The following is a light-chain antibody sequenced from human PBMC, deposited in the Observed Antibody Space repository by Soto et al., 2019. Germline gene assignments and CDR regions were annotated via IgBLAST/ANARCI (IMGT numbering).Light chain of an antibody. V-gene: IGKV2-28*01. CDR1: QSLLHSNGYNY. CDR3: MHALQTPLT. Sequence: DIVMTQSPLSLPVTPGEPASISCRSSQSLLHSNGYNYLDWYLQKPGQSPQLLIYLGSNRASGVPDRLSGSGSGTDFTLRISRVGAEDVGVYYCMHALQTPLTFGGGTKVEIK. CDR2: LGS. J-gene: IGKJ4*01.